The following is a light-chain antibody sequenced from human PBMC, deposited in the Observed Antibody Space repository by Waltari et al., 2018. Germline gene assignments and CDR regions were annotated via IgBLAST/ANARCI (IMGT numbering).Light chain of an antibody. CDR1: PSVSKY. J-gene: IGKJ1*01. V-gene: IGKV3-20*01. CDR3: QNHARLQAK. CDR2: AAS. Sequence: ASPSVSKYLAWYQQRPGQAPRLLIYAASTRATGIPDRFSGSGYGTDVSLTSSRLEPAAFAVYYCQNHARLQAKFGQGTKVELK.